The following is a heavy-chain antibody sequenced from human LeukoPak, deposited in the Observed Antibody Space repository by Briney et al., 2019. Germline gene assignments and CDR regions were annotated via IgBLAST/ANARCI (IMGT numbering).Heavy chain of an antibody. CDR2: INPNSGGT. J-gene: IGHJ5*02. Sequence: ASVKVSCKASGYTFTGYYMHWVRQAPGQGLEWMGWINPNSGGTNYAQKFQGRVTMTRDTSISTAYMGLSRLRSDDTAVYYCARDIVVVVAATGDNWFDPWGQGTLVTVSS. D-gene: IGHD2-15*01. CDR3: ARDIVVVVAATGDNWFDP. CDR1: GYTFTGYY. V-gene: IGHV1-2*02.